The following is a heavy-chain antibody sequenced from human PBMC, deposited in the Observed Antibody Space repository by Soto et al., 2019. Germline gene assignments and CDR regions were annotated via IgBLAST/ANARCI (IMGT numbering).Heavy chain of an antibody. J-gene: IGHJ4*02. CDR1: GGSVSSGSYY. D-gene: IGHD5-18*01. Sequence: QVQLQESGPGLVKPSETLSLTCTVSGGSVSSGSYYWSWIRQSPGKGLEWIGYIYYRGRTNYNPSLKSRVTISVDTSKNQFSLKLSSVTAADTAVYYCASSGYSYVLDHWGQGTLVTVSS. CDR3: ASSGYSYVLDH. CDR2: IYYRGRT. V-gene: IGHV4-61*01.